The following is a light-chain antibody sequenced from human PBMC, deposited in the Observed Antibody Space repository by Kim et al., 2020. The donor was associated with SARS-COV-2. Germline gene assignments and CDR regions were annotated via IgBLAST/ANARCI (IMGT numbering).Light chain of an antibody. V-gene: IGKV3-20*01. CDR2: STS. Sequence: EIVLTQSPGTLSLSTGERATLSCRASQSLRSSSLGWYQQKPGQAPRLLVHSTSTRATGIPDRFSGSGSGTEFTLTISGLEPEDFAVYYCLQYGKSPRTFGGGTKVDIK. CDR1: QSLRSSS. CDR3: LQYGKSPRT. J-gene: IGKJ4*01.